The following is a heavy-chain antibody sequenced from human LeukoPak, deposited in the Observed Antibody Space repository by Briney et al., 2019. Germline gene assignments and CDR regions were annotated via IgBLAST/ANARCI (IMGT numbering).Heavy chain of an antibody. Sequence: SETLSLTCAVSGGSISSGGYSWSWIRQPPGKGLEWIGYIYHSGSTYYNPSLKSRVTISVDTSKNQFSLKLSSVTAADTAVYYCASEMVVTPYYFDYWGQGTLVTVSS. D-gene: IGHD4-23*01. CDR1: GGSISSGGYS. CDR2: IYHSGST. CDR3: ASEMVVTPYYFDY. J-gene: IGHJ4*02. V-gene: IGHV4-30-2*05.